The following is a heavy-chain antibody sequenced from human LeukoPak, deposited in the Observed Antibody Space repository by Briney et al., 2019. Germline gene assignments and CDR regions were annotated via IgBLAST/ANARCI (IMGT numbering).Heavy chain of an antibody. J-gene: IGHJ6*03. D-gene: IGHD3-22*01. Sequence: PGGSLRLSCAASGLTFSSYWMTWVRQAPGKGLEWVANIKQDGSEKYYVDSVKGRFTTSRDNAKNSLYLQMNSLRAEDTAVYYCARVLPIVHGDYYYMDVWGKGTTVTVSS. V-gene: IGHV3-7*01. CDR3: ARVLPIVHGDYYYMDV. CDR2: IKQDGSEK. CDR1: GLTFSSYW.